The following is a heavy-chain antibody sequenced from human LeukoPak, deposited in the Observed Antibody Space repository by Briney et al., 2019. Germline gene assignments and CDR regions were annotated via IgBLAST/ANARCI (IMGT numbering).Heavy chain of an antibody. D-gene: IGHD3-9*01. CDR1: GYTFTSYY. Sequence: ASVKVSCKASGYTFTSYYMHWVRQAPGQGLEWMGIINPSGGSTSYAQKFQGRVTTTRDTSTSTVYMELSSLRSEDTAVYYCARDLGPYYDILTGLDYWGQGTLVTVSS. J-gene: IGHJ4*02. V-gene: IGHV1-46*01. CDR2: INPSGGST. CDR3: ARDLGPYYDILTGLDY.